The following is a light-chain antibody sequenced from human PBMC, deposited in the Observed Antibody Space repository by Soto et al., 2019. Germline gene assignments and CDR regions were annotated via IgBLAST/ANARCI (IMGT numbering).Light chain of an antibody. Sequence: DIQMTQSPSTLSASVGDRVTINCRASQSISSWLAWYQQKPGTAPKLLIYKASTLESGVPSRLSGSGSGTEFTLTISSLQPDDFATYYCQQYNSNSAFGQGTKVEIK. V-gene: IGKV1-5*03. CDR1: QSISSW. CDR3: QQYNSNSA. CDR2: KAS. J-gene: IGKJ1*01.